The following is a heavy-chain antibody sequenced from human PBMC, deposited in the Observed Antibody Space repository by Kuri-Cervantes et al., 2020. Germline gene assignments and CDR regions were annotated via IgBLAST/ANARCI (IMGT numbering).Heavy chain of an antibody. Sequence: ASVKVSCKASGYTFTSYYMHWVRQAPGQGLEWMGIINPSGGSTSYAQKFQGRVTMTRDTSTSTVYMELSSLRSEDTAVYYCARDEPHYYDSSGYYFDWGQGTLVTVSS. D-gene: IGHD3-22*01. CDR3: ARDEPHYYDSSGYYFD. V-gene: IGHV1-46*01. J-gene: IGHJ4*02. CDR2: INPSGGST. CDR1: GYTFTSYY.